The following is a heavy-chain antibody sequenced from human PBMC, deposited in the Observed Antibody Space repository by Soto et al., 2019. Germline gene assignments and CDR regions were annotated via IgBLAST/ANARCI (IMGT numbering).Heavy chain of an antibody. CDR1: GFTFSNYW. CDR2: IIKDGSEK. Sequence: ASVKVSCAASGFTFSNYWMTWVRQAPGKGLEWVANIIKDGSEKSYVDSVKGRFTISRDNAKNSLYLEMNSLRVEDTAVYYCARDWGGLGYWGRGTLVTVSS. J-gene: IGHJ4*02. D-gene: IGHD3-10*01. V-gene: IGHV3-7*03. CDR3: ARDWGGLGY.